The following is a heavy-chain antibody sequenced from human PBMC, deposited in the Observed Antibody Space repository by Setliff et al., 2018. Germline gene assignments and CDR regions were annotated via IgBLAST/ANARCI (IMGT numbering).Heavy chain of an antibody. CDR3: ARDSRGEEDTAFNWFDP. Sequence: EASVKVSCKASGYTFTSYDINWVRQATGQGLEWMGWMNPNSGNTGYAQKFQGRVTMTRNTSISTAYMELSSLRSEDTAVYYCARDSRGEEDTAFNWFDPWGQGTLVTVSS. CDR2: MNPNSGNT. CDR1: GYTFTSYD. J-gene: IGHJ5*02. V-gene: IGHV1-8*01. D-gene: IGHD5-18*01.